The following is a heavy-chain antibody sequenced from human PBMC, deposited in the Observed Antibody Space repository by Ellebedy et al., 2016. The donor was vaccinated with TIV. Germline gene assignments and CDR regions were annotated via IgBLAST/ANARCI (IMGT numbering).Heavy chain of an antibody. J-gene: IGHJ4*02. CDR1: GFMFAAYA. V-gene: IGHV3-9*01. D-gene: IGHD6-13*01. Sequence: PGGSLRLSCAASGFMFAAYAMHWVRHAPGKGLEWVSGSSWHSGTIGYADSVQGRFTISRAHSKNSLYLQMNRLRCEDTGVYYCAADMRTWGPAAPDSWGQGTLVTVSS. CDR2: SSWHSGTI. CDR3: AADMRTWGPAAPDS.